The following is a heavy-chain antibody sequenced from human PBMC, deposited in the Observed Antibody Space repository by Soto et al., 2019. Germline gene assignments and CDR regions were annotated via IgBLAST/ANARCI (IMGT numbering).Heavy chain of an antibody. CDR2: IYWNDDK. Sequence: XGPTLVNPTQSLTLTGTFSGFSLSTSGVGVGWIRQPPGKALEWLALIYWNDDKRYSPSLKSRLTITKDTSKNQVVLTMTNMDPVDTATYYCAHHSSWSTANWFDPWGQGTLVTVSS. CDR1: GFSLSTSGVG. CDR3: AHHSSWSTANWFDP. D-gene: IGHD6-13*01. V-gene: IGHV2-5*01. J-gene: IGHJ5*02.